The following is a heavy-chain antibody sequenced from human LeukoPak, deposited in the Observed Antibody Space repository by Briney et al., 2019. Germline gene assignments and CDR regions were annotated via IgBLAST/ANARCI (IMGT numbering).Heavy chain of an antibody. Sequence: PSETLSLTCAVSGGSISSGGYSWSWIRQPPGKGLEWIGYIYHSGSTYYNPSLKSRVTISVDRSKNQFSLKLSSVTAADTAVYYCARESGPGSYFTSGVDPWGQGTLVTVSS. V-gene: IGHV4-30-2*01. CDR3: ARESGPGSYFTSGVDP. D-gene: IGHD1-26*01. CDR1: GGSISSGGYS. CDR2: IYHSGST. J-gene: IGHJ5*02.